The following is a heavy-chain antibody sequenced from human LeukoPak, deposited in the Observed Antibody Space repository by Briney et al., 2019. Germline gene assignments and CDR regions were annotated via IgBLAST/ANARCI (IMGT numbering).Heavy chain of an antibody. CDR2: IRSKANSYAT. Sequence: GGSLRLSCAASGFTFSGSAMHWVRQASGKGLEWVGRIRSKANSYATAYAASVKGRLTISRDDSKTPAYLQMNSLKTEDAAVYYCTTPGAAIWYWGQGTLVTVSS. V-gene: IGHV3-73*01. CDR1: GFTFSGSA. CDR3: TTPGAAIWY. D-gene: IGHD2-2*01. J-gene: IGHJ4*02.